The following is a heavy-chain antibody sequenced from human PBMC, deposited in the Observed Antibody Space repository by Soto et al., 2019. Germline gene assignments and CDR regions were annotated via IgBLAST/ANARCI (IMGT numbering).Heavy chain of an antibody. D-gene: IGHD3-16*01. CDR1: GGAISSGGYS. V-gene: IGHV4-30-2*01. Sequence: SETLSLTCAVSGGAISSGGYSWSWSRQPPGKGLEWIGYIYHSGSTYYNPSLKSRVTISVDRSMNQFSLKLCSVTAADTAVYYCARVGMGGYYFDYGGQGTLVTVSS. CDR2: IYHSGST. J-gene: IGHJ4*02. CDR3: ARVGMGGYYFDY.